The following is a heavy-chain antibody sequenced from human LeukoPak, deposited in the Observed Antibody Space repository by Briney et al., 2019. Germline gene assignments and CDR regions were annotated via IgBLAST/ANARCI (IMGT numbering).Heavy chain of an antibody. J-gene: IGHJ5*02. D-gene: IGHD2-15*01. V-gene: IGHV3-23*01. CDR2: ISGSGGST. Sequence: PGGSLRLSCAASGFTFSSYAMSWVRQAPGKGLEWVSAISGSGGSTYYADSVKGRFTISRDNSENTLYLQMNSLRAEDTAVYYCAKDRTPYCSGGSCYLNWFDPWGQGTLVTVSS. CDR1: GFTFSSYA. CDR3: AKDRTPYCSGGSCYLNWFDP.